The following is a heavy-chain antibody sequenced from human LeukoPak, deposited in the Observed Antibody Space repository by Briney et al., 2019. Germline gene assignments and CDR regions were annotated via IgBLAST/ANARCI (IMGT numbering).Heavy chain of an antibody. CDR1: GDTFSMYG. CDR2: IIPLFGTA. V-gene: IGHV1-69*13. D-gene: IGHD3-22*01. Sequence: SVKVSCKAPGDTFSMYGISWVRQAPGQGLEWMGGIIPLFGTANYAQKFQGRVTITADESTSTVYMELNSLRFEDTAVYYCAREWNYETNGYFFYYWGQGTLVTVSS. J-gene: IGHJ4*02. CDR3: AREWNYETNGYFFYY.